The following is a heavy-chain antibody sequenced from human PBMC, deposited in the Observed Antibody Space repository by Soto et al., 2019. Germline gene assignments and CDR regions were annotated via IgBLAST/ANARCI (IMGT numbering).Heavy chain of an antibody. V-gene: IGHV3-7*01. CDR2: INPAANAR. CDR1: GFMYSSNW. CDR3: ARGPF. J-gene: IGHJ4*02. Sequence: GGSLRLSCAASGFMYSSNWMSWVRQAPGKGLEWVANINPAANARGYVDSVKGRFTISRDNAKSTLYLQMDSLRAEDTAIYYCARGPFWGPGTLVTVSS.